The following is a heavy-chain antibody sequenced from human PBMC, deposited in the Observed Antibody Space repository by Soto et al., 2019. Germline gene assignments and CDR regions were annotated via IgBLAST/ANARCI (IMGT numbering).Heavy chain of an antibody. CDR1: AGSMRNYY. D-gene: IGHD2-15*01. CDR3: SRDVSCSGGSCYPNDWFDP. J-gene: IGHJ5*02. CDR2: VDDSGTT. Sequence: QVQLQQSGPGLVKPSETLSLTCSVSAGSMRNYYWSWIRQPPGKGLEWIGNVDDSGTTKYNPSLRSRVTISVDTSTNQFSLKLSSVIAADTAVYYCSRDVSCSGGSCYPNDWFDPWGQGTLVTVSS. V-gene: IGHV4-59*01.